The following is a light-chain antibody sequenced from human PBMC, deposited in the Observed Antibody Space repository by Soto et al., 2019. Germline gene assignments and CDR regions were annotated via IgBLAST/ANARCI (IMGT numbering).Light chain of an antibody. Sequence: QAVLTQPPSASGTPGQRVTISCSGSSSNIGSYTVNWYQHFPGTAPKLIIFEVSNRPSGISDRFSGFKSANTAYLTISGVQPEDEADYHCSSYTTIKTVVFGGGTQLTVL. V-gene: IGLV1-44*01. CDR2: EVS. CDR1: SSNIGSYT. J-gene: IGLJ2*01. CDR3: SSYTTIKTVV.